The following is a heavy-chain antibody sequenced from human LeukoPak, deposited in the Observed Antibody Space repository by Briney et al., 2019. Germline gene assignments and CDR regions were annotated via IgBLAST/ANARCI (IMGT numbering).Heavy chain of an antibody. V-gene: IGHV3-53*01. D-gene: IGHD1-26*01. J-gene: IGHJ4*02. CDR1: GFTVSSNY. Sequence: GGSLRLSCVASGFTVSSNYMSWVRQAPGKGLEWVSVIYSGGSTYYADSVKGRFTISRDNSKNTLYLQMNSLRAGDTAVYYCARGSRELLPIDYWGQGTLVTVSS. CDR2: IYSGGST. CDR3: ARGSRELLPIDY.